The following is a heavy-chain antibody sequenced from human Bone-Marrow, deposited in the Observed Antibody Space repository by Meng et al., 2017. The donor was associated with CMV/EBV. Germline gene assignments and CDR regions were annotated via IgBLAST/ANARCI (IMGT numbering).Heavy chain of an antibody. CDR1: GGSFSGYY. V-gene: IGHV4-34*01. Sequence: SEPLSLTCAVYGGSFSGYYWSWIRQPPGKGLEWIGEINHSGSTNYNPSLKSRVTISVDTSKNQFSLKLSSVTAADTAVYYCARGGLVGATYDAFDIWGQGTMVTVSS. J-gene: IGHJ3*02. CDR2: INHSGST. D-gene: IGHD1-26*01. CDR3: ARGGLVGATYDAFDI.